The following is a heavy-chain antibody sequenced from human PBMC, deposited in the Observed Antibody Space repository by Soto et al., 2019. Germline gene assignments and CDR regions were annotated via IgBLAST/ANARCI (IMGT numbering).Heavy chain of an antibody. CDR3: ARAVAVAGMSEDAFDI. D-gene: IGHD6-19*01. Sequence: ASVKVSCKASGYTFTSYGISCVRQAPGQGLEWMGWISAYNGNTNYAQKLQGRVTMTTDTSTSTAYMELRSLRSDDTAVYYCARAVAVAGMSEDAFDIWGQGTMVTVSS. CDR1: GYTFTSYG. V-gene: IGHV1-18*01. J-gene: IGHJ3*02. CDR2: ISAYNGNT.